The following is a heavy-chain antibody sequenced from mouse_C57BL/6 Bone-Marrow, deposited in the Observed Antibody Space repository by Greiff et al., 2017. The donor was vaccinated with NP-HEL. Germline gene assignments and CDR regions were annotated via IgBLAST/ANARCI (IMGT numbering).Heavy chain of an antibody. D-gene: IGHD1-1*01. J-gene: IGHJ1*03. CDR1: GYTFTSYW. V-gene: IGHV1-69*01. Sequence: QVQLQQPGAELVMPGASVKLSCKASGYTFTSYWMHWVKQRPGQGLEWIGEIDPSDSYTNYNQKFKGQSTLTVDKSSSTAYMQLSSLTSEDSAVYYCARSPDPYGSSYDWYFDVWGTGTTVTVSS. CDR3: ARSPDPYGSSYDWYFDV. CDR2: IDPSDSYT.